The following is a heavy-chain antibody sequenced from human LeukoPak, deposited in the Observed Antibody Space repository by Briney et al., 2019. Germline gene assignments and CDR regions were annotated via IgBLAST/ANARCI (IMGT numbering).Heavy chain of an antibody. Sequence: SVKVSCKASGGTFSSYAISWVRQAPGQGLEWMGRIIPILGIANYAQKFQGRVTITADKSTSTAYMELSSLRSEDTAVYYCARASEGGITGTLGPYAFDIWGQGTMVTVSS. V-gene: IGHV1-69*04. D-gene: IGHD1-20*01. CDR1: GGTFSSYA. CDR3: ARASEGGITGTLGPYAFDI. J-gene: IGHJ3*02. CDR2: IIPILGIA.